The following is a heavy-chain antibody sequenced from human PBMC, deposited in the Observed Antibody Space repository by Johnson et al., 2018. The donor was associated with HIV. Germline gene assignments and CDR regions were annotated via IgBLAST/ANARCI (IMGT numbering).Heavy chain of an antibody. V-gene: IGHV3-33*08. CDR3: TTEAPTLLRAFDI. CDR1: GFTFSDYY. Sequence: QVQLVESGGGLVKPGGSLRLSCAASGFTFSDYYMSWIRQAPGKGLEWVAVIWYDGSNKYYADSVKGRFTISRDNSKNTLYLQMNSLRAEDTAVYYCTTEAPTLLRAFDIWGQGTMVTVSS. J-gene: IGHJ3*02. CDR2: IWYDGSNK.